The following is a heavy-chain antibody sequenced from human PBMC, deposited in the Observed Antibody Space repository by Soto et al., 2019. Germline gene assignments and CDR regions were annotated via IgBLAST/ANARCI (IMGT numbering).Heavy chain of an antibody. Sequence: PGGSLRLSCSASGFTFSSYWMHWVRQAPGKGLVWVSRINSDGSSTSYADSVNGRFTISRDNAKNTLYLQMNSLSEEATPVYYCARKPNYYDSSGLGAFDIWGQGPMVTVSS. CDR3: ARKPNYYDSSGLGAFDI. D-gene: IGHD3-22*01. V-gene: IGHV3-74*01. CDR2: INSDGSST. J-gene: IGHJ3*02. CDR1: GFTFSSYW.